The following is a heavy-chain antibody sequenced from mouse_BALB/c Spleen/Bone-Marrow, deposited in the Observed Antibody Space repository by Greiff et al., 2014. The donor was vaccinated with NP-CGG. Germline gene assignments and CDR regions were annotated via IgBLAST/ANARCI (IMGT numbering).Heavy chain of an antibody. V-gene: IGHV14-3*02. J-gene: IGHJ2*01. D-gene: IGHD1-2*01. CDR3: ARCLYGYTATFDY. CDR1: GFNIKDTY. CDR2: IDPANGNT. Sequence: DVQLVESGAELVKPGASVKMSCTASGFNIKDTYMHWVKQRPEQGLEWIGRIDPANGNTKYDPKFQGKATITADTSSNTAYLQLSSLTSEDTAVYYGARCLYGYTATFDYWGQGTTLTVSS.